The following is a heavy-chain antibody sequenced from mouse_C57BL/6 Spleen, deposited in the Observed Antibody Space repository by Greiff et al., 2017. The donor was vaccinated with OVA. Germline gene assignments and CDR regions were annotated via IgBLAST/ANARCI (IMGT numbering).Heavy chain of an antibody. Sequence: EVQLVESGEGLVKPGGSLKLSCAASGFTFSSYAMSWVRQTPEKRLEWVAYISSGGDYIYYADTVKGRFTISRDNARNTLYLQMSSLKSEDTAMYYCTRDLSYYDYDGGFAYRGQGTLVTVSA. V-gene: IGHV5-9-1*02. CDR2: ISSGGDYI. CDR3: TRDLSYYDYDGGFAY. J-gene: IGHJ3*01. D-gene: IGHD2-4*01. CDR1: GFTFSSYA.